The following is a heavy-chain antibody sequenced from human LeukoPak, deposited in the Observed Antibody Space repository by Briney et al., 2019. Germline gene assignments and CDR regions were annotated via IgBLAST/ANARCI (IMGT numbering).Heavy chain of an antibody. V-gene: IGHV3-7*01. CDR1: GFTFSSYW. D-gene: IGHD6-13*01. Sequence: GGSLRLSCAASGFTFSSYWMSWVRKAPGKGLEWVANIKQDGSEKYYVDSVKGRFTISRDNAKNSLYLQMNSLRAEDTAVYYCARSLYPSGSFFDYWGQGTLVTVSS. CDR3: ARSLYPSGSFFDY. J-gene: IGHJ4*02. CDR2: IKQDGSEK.